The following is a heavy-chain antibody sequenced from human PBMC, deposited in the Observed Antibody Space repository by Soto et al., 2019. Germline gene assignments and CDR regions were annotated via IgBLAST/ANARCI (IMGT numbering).Heavy chain of an antibody. D-gene: IGHD2-2*01. CDR2: IKSETHGGTT. J-gene: IGHJ4*02. Sequence: EVRLVESGGGLVKPGGSLRLSCAASGFTLSNAWMSWVRQAPGKGLEWVGRIKSETHGGTTDYPAPVKGRFTVSRDDSKNTLYLHMNSLKAEDTAVYYCTTDWGGEYQFDYWGQGTLVTVSP. V-gene: IGHV3-15*01. CDR3: TTDWGGEYQFDY. CDR1: GFTLSNAW.